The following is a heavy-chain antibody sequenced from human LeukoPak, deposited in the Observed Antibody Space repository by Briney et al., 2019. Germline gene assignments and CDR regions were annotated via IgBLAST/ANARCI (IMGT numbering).Heavy chain of an antibody. V-gene: IGHV4-34*01. Sequence: SETLSLTCAVYGGSFSGYYWSWIRQPPGKGLEWIGEINHSGSTNYNPSLKSRVTISVDTSKIQFSLRLSSVTAADTAVYYCAREKRDDYNYPFFDYWGQGTLVTVSS. CDR2: INHSGST. J-gene: IGHJ4*02. CDR3: AREKRDDYNYPFFDY. D-gene: IGHD5-24*01. CDR1: GGSFSGYY.